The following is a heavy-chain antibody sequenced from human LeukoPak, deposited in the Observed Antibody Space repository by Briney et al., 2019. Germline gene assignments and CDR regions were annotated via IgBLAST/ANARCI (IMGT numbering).Heavy chain of an antibody. V-gene: IGHV3-23*01. CDR2: ISGSGGST. Sequence: GGSLRLSCAASGFTFSSYAMSWVRQAPGKGLEWVSAISGSGGSTYYADSVKGQFTISRDNSKNTLYLQMNSLRAEDTALYHCAREGPEGRFDPWGQGTLVTVSS. J-gene: IGHJ5*02. CDR1: GFTFSSYA. CDR3: AREGPEGRFDP.